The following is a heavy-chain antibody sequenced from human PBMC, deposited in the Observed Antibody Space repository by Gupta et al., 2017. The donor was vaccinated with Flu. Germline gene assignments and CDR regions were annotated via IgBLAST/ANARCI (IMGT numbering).Heavy chain of an antibody. CDR2: IYYSGIT. J-gene: IGHJ4*02. Sequence: QVQLRESGPGLVKPSQTLSLTCTVSGASISSGGYSCLWIRLHPGRGLEWIGYIYYSGITFYHPSLNSRVIISLDTSKNQFSLTRNSVTVADTAVYYCARGGRAPSGVILIPFDSWGQGALVTVSS. CDR3: ARGGRAPSGVILIPFDS. D-gene: IGHD1-26*01. CDR1: GASISSGGYS. V-gene: IGHV4-31*03.